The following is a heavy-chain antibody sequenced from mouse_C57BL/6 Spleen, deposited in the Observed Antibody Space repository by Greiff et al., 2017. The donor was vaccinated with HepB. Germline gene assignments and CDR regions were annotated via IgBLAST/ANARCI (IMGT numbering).Heavy chain of an antibody. J-gene: IGHJ2*01. D-gene: IGHD1-1*01. CDR1: GYTFTSYW. V-gene: IGHV1-55*01. CDR3: ARGPYYGSSPFDD. CDR2: IYPGSGST. Sequence: VQLQQSGAELVKPGASVKMSCKASGYTFTSYWITWVKQRPGQGLEWIGDIYPGSGSTNYNEKFKSKATLTVDTSSSTAYMQLSSLTSEDSAVYYCARGPYYGSSPFDDWGKGTTLTVSS.